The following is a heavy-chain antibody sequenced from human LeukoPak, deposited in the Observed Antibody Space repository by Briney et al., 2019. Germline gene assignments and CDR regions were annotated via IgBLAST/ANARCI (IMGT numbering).Heavy chain of an antibody. CDR1: GFTFGSFE. D-gene: IGHD3-3*01. CDR2: ISSSGGSI. J-gene: IGHJ4*02. CDR3: ARDENYDFWSSYLGY. Sequence: GSLRISCAASGFTFGSFEMNWVRQAPGKGLEWVSYISSSGGSIHYADSVKGRFTISRDNPKNSLYLEMNSPRAEDTAVYYCARDENYDFWSSYLGYWGQGILVTVSS. V-gene: IGHV3-48*03.